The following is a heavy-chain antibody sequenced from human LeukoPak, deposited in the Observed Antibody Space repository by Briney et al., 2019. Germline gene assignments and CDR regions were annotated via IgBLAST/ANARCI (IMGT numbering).Heavy chain of an antibody. V-gene: IGHV3-74*03. CDR2: IDSDGSTM. CDR1: GFIFSGYW. CDR3: TKSNWFDP. Sequence: GGSLRLSCAASGFIFSGYWMNWVRQAPGKGLAWVAGIDSDGSTMKYADSVKGRFTISRDNAKNTLYLQMNSLRAEDTAVYYCTKSNWFDPWGQGTLVTVSS. J-gene: IGHJ5*02.